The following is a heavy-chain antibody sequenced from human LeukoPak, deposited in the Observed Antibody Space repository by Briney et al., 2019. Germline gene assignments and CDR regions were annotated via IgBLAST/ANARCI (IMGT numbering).Heavy chain of an antibody. J-gene: IGHJ2*01. V-gene: IGHV4-59*01. CDR2: LYYSGST. CDR1: GASITTYY. Sequence: SETLSLTCTVSGASITTYYWSWVRQPPGKGLEWIGYLYYSGSTNYNPSLKSRVTISVDTSKNQFSLKLSSVTAADTAVYYCARVIGPVGYWYFDLWGRGTLVTVSS. CDR3: ARVIGPVGYWYFDL. D-gene: IGHD1-26*01.